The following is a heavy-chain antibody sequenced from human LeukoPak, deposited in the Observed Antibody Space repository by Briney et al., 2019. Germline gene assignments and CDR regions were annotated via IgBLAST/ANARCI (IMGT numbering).Heavy chain of an antibody. CDR3: ASPSSGQSFDI. CDR1: GFTFSSYE. V-gene: IGHV3-53*01. J-gene: IGHJ3*02. Sequence: PGGSLRLSCAASGFTFSSYEMNWVRQAPGKGLEWVSVIYTGGNTYYADSVKGRFTISRDNSKNTLYLQMHSLRAEDTAVYYCASPSSGQSFDIWGQGTMVTVSS. CDR2: IYTGGNT. D-gene: IGHD6-19*01.